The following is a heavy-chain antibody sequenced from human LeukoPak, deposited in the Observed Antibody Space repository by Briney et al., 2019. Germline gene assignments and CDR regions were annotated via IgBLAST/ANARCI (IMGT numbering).Heavy chain of an antibody. D-gene: IGHD2-2*01. CDR1: GYSISSGYY. CDR3: ARDSGIVVVPAARGLDY. V-gene: IGHV4-38-2*02. Sequence: SETLSLTCTVSGYSISSGYYWGWIRQPPGPGLEWIGIIYHSGSTYYNPSLKSRVTISVDTSKNQFSLKLSAVTAADTAVYYCARDSGIVVVPAARGLDYWGQGTLVTVSS. J-gene: IGHJ4*02. CDR2: IYHSGST.